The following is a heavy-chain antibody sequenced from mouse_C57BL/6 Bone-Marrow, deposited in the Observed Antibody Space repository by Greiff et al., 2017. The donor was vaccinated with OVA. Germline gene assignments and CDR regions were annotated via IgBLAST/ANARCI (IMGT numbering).Heavy chain of an antibody. CDR2: IYPGGGYT. D-gene: IGHD2-2*01. J-gene: IGHJ2*01. Sequence: VQLQQSGAELVRPGTSVKMSCKASGYTFTNYWIGWAKQRPGHGLEWIGDIYPGGGYTNYNEKFKGKATLTADKSSSTAYMQFSSLTSEDSAIYYCARSKGGYRYYFDYWGQGTTLTVSS. V-gene: IGHV1-63*01. CDR1: GYTFTNYW. CDR3: ARSKGGYRYYFDY.